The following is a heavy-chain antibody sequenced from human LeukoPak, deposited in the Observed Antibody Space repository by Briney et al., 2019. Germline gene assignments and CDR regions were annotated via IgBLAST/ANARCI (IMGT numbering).Heavy chain of an antibody. CDR1: GGSISSSNW. J-gene: IGHJ5*02. D-gene: IGHD3-3*01. Sequence: SGTLSLTCAVSGGSISSSNWWSWVRQPPGKGLEWIGEIYHSGSTNYNPSLKSRVTISVDKSKNQFSLKLSSVTAADTAVYYCARLDSADYDFWSGNLRSPFDPWGQGTLVTVSS. CDR3: ARLDSADYDFWSGNLRSPFDP. V-gene: IGHV4-4*02. CDR2: IYHSGST.